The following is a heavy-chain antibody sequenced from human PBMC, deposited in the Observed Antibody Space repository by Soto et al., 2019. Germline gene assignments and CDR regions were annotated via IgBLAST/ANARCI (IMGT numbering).Heavy chain of an antibody. CDR3: AKDESRRNRRYFDL. V-gene: IGHV3-23*01. CDR1: GFTFSSYA. J-gene: IGHJ2*01. Sequence: EVQLLESGGGLVQPGGSLRLSCAASGFTFSSYAMYWVRQAPGKGLEWVSVISGSGGSTYYADSVKGRFTISRDNSKSTLYLQMNSLRAEATAVSYCAKDESRRNRRYFDLWGRGTLVTVSS. CDR2: ISGSGGST. D-gene: IGHD4-4*01.